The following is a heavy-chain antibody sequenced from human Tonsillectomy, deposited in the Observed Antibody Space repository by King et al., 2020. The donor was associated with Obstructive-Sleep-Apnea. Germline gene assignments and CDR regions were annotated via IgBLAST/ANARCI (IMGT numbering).Heavy chain of an antibody. D-gene: IGHD2-21*02. V-gene: IGHV3-7*03. CDR2: IKQDGSEK. Sequence: VQLVESGGGLVQPGGSLRLSCAASGFTFSSYWMSWVRQAPGKGLEWVANIKQDGSEKYYVDSVKGRFTISRDNAKNSLYLQMNSLRAADTAVYYCAGLPLAYCGGDCYRAEYFQHWGQGTLVTVSS. J-gene: IGHJ1*01. CDR1: GFTFSSYW. CDR3: AGLPLAYCGGDCYRAEYFQH.